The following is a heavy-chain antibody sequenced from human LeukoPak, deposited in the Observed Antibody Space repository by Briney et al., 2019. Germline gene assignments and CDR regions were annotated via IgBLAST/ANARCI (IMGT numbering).Heavy chain of an antibody. Sequence: ASVKVSCKVSGYTLTELSMHWVRQAPGKGLEWMGGFDPEDGETIYAQKFQGRVTMTEDTSTDTAYMELSSLRSEDTAVYYCATVLWFGELLQYFDYWGQGTLVTVSS. J-gene: IGHJ4*02. CDR3: ATVLWFGELLQYFDY. D-gene: IGHD3-10*01. CDR1: GYTLTELS. CDR2: FDPEDGET. V-gene: IGHV1-24*01.